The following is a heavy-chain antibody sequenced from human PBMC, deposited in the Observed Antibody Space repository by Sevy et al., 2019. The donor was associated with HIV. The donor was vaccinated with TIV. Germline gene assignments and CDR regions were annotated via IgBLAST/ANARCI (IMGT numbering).Heavy chain of an antibody. Sequence: GGSLRLSCVASVFTLSSYWMSWVRQVPGQGLEWVADIKQDGSDKNYLDSVKGRFTISRDNAKKSLYLQMNNLRVEDTALYYCVRVRAFLLFGELPRYRFDSWGQGTLLTVSS. CDR2: IKQDGSDK. CDR1: VFTLSSYW. D-gene: IGHD3-10*01. CDR3: VRVRAFLLFGELPRYRFDS. V-gene: IGHV3-7*04. J-gene: IGHJ4*02.